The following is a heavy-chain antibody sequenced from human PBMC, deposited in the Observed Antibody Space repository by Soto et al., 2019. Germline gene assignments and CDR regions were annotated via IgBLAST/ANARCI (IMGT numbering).Heavy chain of an antibody. Sequence: SETLSLTCTVSSGSITSVNSYWSWIRQFPGKGLEWIGYIYYSGSSYYNPSLKGRVTISEDTSTKQFSLKLNSVTAADTAVYYCARGSSGWSSIRLDDWGQGTLVTVSS. CDR3: ARGSSGWSSIRLDD. D-gene: IGHD6-19*01. CDR2: IYYSGSS. J-gene: IGHJ4*02. V-gene: IGHV4-31*03. CDR1: SGSITSVNSY.